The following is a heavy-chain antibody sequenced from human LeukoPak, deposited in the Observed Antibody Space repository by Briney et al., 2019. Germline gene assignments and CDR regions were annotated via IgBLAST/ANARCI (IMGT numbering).Heavy chain of an antibody. CDR3: ASKSTAWTIDY. Sequence: SETLSLTYTVSGGSISSSSYYWGWIRQTPGKGLEWIGTMYYSGSTNYNPSLRSRVTLSIDTPKNQFSLRLSSVTAADTAVYYCASKSTAWTIDYWGQGTLVTVSS. CDR2: MYYSGST. V-gene: IGHV4-39*01. J-gene: IGHJ4*02. D-gene: IGHD3/OR15-3a*01. CDR1: GGSISSSSYY.